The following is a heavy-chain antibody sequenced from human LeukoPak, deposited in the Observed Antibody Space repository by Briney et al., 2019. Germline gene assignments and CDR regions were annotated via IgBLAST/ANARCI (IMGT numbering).Heavy chain of an antibody. D-gene: IGHD3-10*01. J-gene: IGHJ4*02. V-gene: IGHV1-24*01. CDR2: FDPEDGET. CDR1: GYTLTELS. Sequence: RASVKVSCKVSGYTLTELSMHWVRQAPGKGLEWMGGFDPEDGETIYAQKFQGRVTMTGDTSTDTAYMELSSLRSEDTAVYYCATDGSGSFPAEFDYWGQGTLVTVSS. CDR3: ATDGSGSFPAEFDY.